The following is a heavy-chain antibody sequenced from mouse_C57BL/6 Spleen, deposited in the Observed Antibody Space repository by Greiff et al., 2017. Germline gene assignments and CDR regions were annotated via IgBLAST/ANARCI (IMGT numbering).Heavy chain of an antibody. CDR3: ARYYGSSYDWFAY. CDR1: GYTFTGYW. Sequence: QVQLQQSGAELMKPGASVKLSCKATGYTFTGYWIEWVKQRPGHGLEWIGEILPGSGSTNYNEKFKGKATFTADTSSNTAYMQLSSLTTEDSAIYYCARYYGSSYDWFAYWGQGTLVTVSA. D-gene: IGHD1-1*01. CDR2: ILPGSGST. J-gene: IGHJ3*01. V-gene: IGHV1-9*01.